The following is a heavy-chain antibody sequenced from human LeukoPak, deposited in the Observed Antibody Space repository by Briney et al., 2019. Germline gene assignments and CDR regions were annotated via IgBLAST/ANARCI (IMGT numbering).Heavy chain of an antibody. D-gene: IGHD3-22*01. J-gene: IGHJ3*02. Sequence: ASVKVSCKASGYTFTNYGISWVRQAPGQRLEWMGWNSAYNGNTNYAENLQGRVTMTTDTSTSTAYMELRSLRSDDTAVYYCARVVITTSKHDAFDIWGQGTMVTVSS. CDR1: GYTFTNYG. CDR2: NSAYNGNT. CDR3: ARVVITTSKHDAFDI. V-gene: IGHV1-18*01.